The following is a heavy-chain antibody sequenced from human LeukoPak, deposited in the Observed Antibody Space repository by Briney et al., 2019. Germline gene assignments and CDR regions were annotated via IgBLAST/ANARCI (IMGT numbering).Heavy chain of an antibody. D-gene: IGHD3-10*01. Sequence: GGSLRLSCAASGFTFCNFVMTWVRLAPGRGLEWVSTVSGSGDSTHFADSVKGRFTISRDNSKNTLYLQMNRLRVEDTALYYCAKGSVDTSYIDYWGQGTMVTVSS. V-gene: IGHV3-23*01. CDR1: GFTFCNFV. CDR2: VSGSGDST. CDR3: AKGSVDTSYIDY. J-gene: IGHJ4*02.